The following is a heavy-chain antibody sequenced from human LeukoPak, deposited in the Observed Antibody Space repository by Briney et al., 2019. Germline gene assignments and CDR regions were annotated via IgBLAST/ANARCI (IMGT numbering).Heavy chain of an antibody. Sequence: ASVKVSCKASGYTFTSYGISWVRRAPGQGLEWMGWISAYKGNTNYAQKLQGRVTMTRDTATSTAYMELRSLRSDDTAVYYCARDLRGSMITFGGVIVSPSSDWGQGTLVTVSS. CDR1: GYTFTSYG. D-gene: IGHD3-16*02. CDR2: ISAYKGNT. J-gene: IGHJ4*02. CDR3: ARDLRGSMITFGGVIVSPSSD. V-gene: IGHV1-18*01.